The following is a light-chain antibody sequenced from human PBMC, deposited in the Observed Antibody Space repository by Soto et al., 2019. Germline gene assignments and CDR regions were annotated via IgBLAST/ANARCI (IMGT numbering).Light chain of an antibody. J-gene: IGLJ2*01. Sequence: QSALTQVVSVSGSPGQSITITCTGTSSDVGTYNHVSWYQQHPGKAPKLMIYNVDYRPLGVSNRFSGSKSGNTASLSISGLQAEDEASYYCSSYTKTDTVVFGGGTKLTVL. V-gene: IGLV2-14*03. CDR3: SSYTKTDTVV. CDR1: SSDVGTYNH. CDR2: NVD.